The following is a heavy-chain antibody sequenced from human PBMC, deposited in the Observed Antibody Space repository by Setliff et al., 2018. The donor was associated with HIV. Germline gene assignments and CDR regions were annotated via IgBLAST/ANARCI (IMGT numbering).Heavy chain of an antibody. CDR3: ARDPVSDNSATPYYFDY. CDR2: IIPIFGTA. CDR1: GGTFSTYA. Sequence: SVKVSCKASGGTFSTYAISWARQAPGQGLEWMGGIIPIFGTANYDQRFQGRVTITADETTSTAYMELSSLRSEDAAVYFCARDPVSDNSATPYYFDYWGQGTLVTVSS. V-gene: IGHV1-69*13. J-gene: IGHJ4*02. D-gene: IGHD2-21*01.